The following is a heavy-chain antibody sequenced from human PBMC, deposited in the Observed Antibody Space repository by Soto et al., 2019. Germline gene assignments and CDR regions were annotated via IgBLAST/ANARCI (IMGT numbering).Heavy chain of an antibody. CDR1: GFTFSSYG. D-gene: IGHD4-17*01. CDR3: AKDHLLTTVTTVGD. J-gene: IGHJ4*02. CDR2: ISYHGNDK. Sequence: QVQLVESGGGVVQPGRSLRLSCAASGFTFSSYGMHWVRQAPGKGLEWVAVISYHGNDKYYAESVKGRFTISRDNFKNTLYLQMDSLRVEDTAVYYCAKDHLLTTVTTVGDWGQGTQVTVSS. V-gene: IGHV3-30*18.